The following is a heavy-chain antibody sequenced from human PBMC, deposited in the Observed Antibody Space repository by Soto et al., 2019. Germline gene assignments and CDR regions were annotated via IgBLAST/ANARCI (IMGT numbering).Heavy chain of an antibody. CDR1: GFTFRSYW. Sequence: GGSLRLSCAASGFTFRSYWMQWVRQAPGKGLVWVSWINSDGSSTSYADSVKGRFTISRDNAKNTLYLQMNSLRAEDTAVYYCASGGSSLNFDFWGQGTLVIVSS. D-gene: IGHD6-6*01. J-gene: IGHJ4*02. CDR2: INSDGSST. V-gene: IGHV3-74*01. CDR3: ASGGSSLNFDF.